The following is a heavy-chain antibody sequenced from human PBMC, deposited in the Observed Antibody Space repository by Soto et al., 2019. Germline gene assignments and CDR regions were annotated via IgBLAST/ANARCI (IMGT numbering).Heavy chain of an antibody. CDR3: AREVTRGSGSYYYYGMDV. CDR1: GYTFTSYY. Sequence: ASVKVSCKASGYTFTSYYMHWRRQAPGQGLEWMGIINPSGGSTSYAQKFQGRVTMTRDTSTSTVYMELSSLRSEDTAVYYCAREVTRGSGSYYYYGMDVWGQGTTVTVSS. J-gene: IGHJ6*02. D-gene: IGHD5-12*01. CDR2: INPSGGST. V-gene: IGHV1-46*01.